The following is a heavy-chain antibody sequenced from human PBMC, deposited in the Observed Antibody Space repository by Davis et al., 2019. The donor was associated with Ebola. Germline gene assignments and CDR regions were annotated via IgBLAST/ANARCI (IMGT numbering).Heavy chain of an antibody. J-gene: IGHJ6*02. V-gene: IGHV3-7*03. CDR1: GFTFSNAW. CDR2: IKEDGSEK. CDR3: ARGSRNMDV. Sequence: GESLKISCAASGFTFSNAWMSWVRQAPGKGLEWVAKIKEDGSEKREVDSVKGRFTISRDNAKDSLYLQMNSLRAEDTAVYYCARGSRNMDVWGQGTTVTVSS.